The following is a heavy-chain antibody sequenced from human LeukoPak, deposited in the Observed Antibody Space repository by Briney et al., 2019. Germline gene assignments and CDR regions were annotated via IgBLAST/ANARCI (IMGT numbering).Heavy chain of an antibody. V-gene: IGHV3-66*02. CDR2: IYSGGST. CDR3: AREIYYYGSGSYPGPHMDV. Sequence: GGSLRLSCAASGFTVSSNYMSWVRQAPGKGLEWVSAIYSGGSTYYADSVKGRFTISRDNSKNTLYLQMNSLRAEDTAVYYCAREIYYYGSGSYPGPHMDVWGKGTTITVSS. D-gene: IGHD3-10*01. CDR1: GFTVSSNY. J-gene: IGHJ6*03.